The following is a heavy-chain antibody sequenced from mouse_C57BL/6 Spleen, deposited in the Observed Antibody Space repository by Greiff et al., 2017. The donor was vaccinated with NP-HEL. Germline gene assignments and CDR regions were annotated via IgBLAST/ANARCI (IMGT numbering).Heavy chain of an antibody. CDR2: INPNNGGT. D-gene: IGHD2-4*01. Sequence: EVKLQESGPELVKPGASVKIPCKASGYTFTDYNMDWVKQSHGKSLEWIGDINPNNGGTIYNQKFKGKATLTVDKSSSTAYMELRSLTSEDTAVYYCARSNRDYDESYYAMDYWGQGTSVTVSS. V-gene: IGHV1-18*01. CDR3: ARSNRDYDESYYAMDY. CDR1: GYTFTDYN. J-gene: IGHJ4*01.